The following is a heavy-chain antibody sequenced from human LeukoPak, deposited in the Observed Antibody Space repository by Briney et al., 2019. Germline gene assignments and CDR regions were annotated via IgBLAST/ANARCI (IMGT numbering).Heavy chain of an antibody. CDR2: ISSSSSTI. CDR1: GFTFSSYS. D-gene: IGHD5-18*01. J-gene: IGHJ6*03. CDR3: ARDGMVTIYYYYMDV. V-gene: IGHV3-48*01. Sequence: LSGGSPRLSCAASGFTFSSYSMNWVRQAPGKGLEWVSYISSSSSTIYYADSVKGRFTIFRDNAKNSLYLQMNSLRAEDTAVYYCARDGMVTIYYYYMDVWGKGTTVTVSS.